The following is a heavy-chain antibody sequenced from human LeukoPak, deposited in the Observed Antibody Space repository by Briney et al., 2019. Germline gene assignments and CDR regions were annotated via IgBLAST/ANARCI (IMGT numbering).Heavy chain of an antibody. CDR3: ASASGSYYTSYFY. D-gene: IGHD3-10*01. CDR1: GFTFSSYA. Sequence: PGGSLRLSCAASGFTFSSYAMSWARQAPGKGLEWVSGISGVGDITYYAESVKGRFTISRDNSKNTLYLQMDSLRAEDTAVYYCASASGSYYTSYFYWGQGTLVAVSS. CDR2: ISGVGDIT. J-gene: IGHJ4*02. V-gene: IGHV3-23*01.